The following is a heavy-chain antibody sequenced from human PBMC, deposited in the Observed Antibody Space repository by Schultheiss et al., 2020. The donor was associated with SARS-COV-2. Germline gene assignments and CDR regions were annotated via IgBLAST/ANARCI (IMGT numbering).Heavy chain of an antibody. CDR1: GGSISSSSYY. V-gene: IGHV4-61*05. J-gene: IGHJ3*02. Sequence: SETLSLTCTVSGGSISSSSYYWGWIRQPPGKGLEWIGYIYYSGSTNYNPSLKSRVTISVDTSKNQFSLKLSSVTAADTAVYYCARVIYDSSGYPGAFDIWGQGTMVTVSS. CDR3: ARVIYDSSGYPGAFDI. CDR2: IYYSGST. D-gene: IGHD3-22*01.